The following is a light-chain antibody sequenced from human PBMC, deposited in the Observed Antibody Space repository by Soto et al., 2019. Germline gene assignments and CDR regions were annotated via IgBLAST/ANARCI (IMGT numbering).Light chain of an antibody. Sequence: DIQMTQSPSSLSASVGDRVTITCRASQGIRNDLGWYQQKPGKAPKRLIYAASSLQSGVPSRFRGSGSGKKFTPTISTLQPKDFATFFFPTQNSYPKPFGQGTKL. V-gene: IGKV1-17*01. CDR3: PTQNSYPKP. CDR2: AAS. J-gene: IGKJ2*01. CDR1: QGIRND.